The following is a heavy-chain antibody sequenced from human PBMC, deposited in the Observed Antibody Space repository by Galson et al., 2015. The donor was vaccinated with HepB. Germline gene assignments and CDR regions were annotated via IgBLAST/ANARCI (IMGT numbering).Heavy chain of an antibody. CDR2: ISGSGGRT. CDR1: GFTFRSYA. D-gene: IGHD2-21*02. V-gene: IGHV3-23*01. Sequence: SLRLSCAASGFTFRSYAMSWVRQAPGKGLEWVSTISGSGGRTYYADSVKGRFTISRDNSENTLYLQMNSLRAEDTAVYYCAKDKFPVGIVVVTSIPFDYWGQGTLVSVSS. CDR3: AKDKFPVGIVVVTSIPFDY. J-gene: IGHJ4*02.